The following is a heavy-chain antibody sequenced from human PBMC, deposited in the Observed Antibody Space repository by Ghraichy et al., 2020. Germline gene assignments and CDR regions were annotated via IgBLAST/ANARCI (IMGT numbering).Heavy chain of an antibody. CDR1: GFTFSDYY. CDR2: ISSTGTTI. V-gene: IGHV3-11*01. CDR3: ASHMMAPTDY. Sequence: GGSLRLSCAASGFTFSDYYMSWIRQAPGKGLEWVSYISSTGTTIYYADSVKGRFTISRDNAKNSLYLQMNSLRVEDTAVYYCASHMMAPTDYWGQGTLVTVSS. J-gene: IGHJ4*02. D-gene: IGHD5-24*01.